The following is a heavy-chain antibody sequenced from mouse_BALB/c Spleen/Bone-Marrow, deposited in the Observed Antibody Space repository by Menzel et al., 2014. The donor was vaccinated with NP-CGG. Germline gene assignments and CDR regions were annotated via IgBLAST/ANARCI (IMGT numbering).Heavy chain of an antibody. J-gene: IGHJ2*01. CDR2: IYPGSGST. CDR1: GYTFTSYW. V-gene: IGHV1S22*01. CDR3: TRRGTVVFDY. D-gene: IGHD1-1*01. Sequence: LQQSGSELVRPGASVKLSCKASGYTFTSYWMHWVKQRPGQGLEWIGNIYPGSGSTNYDEKFKSKATLTVDTSSSTAYMQLSSLTSEDSAVYYCTRRGTVVFDYWGQGTTLTVSS.